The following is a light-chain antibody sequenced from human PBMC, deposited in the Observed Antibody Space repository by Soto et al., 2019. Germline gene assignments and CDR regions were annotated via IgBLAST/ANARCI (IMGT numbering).Light chain of an antibody. CDR3: QQYNDWPLT. V-gene: IGKV3-15*01. CDR2: GAS. Sequence: EIVMTQSPATLSVSPGERATLSCRASQSVSSNLAWYQQKPGQVPSLLIYGASTRASGIPARVSGSGSGTEFTLTISSLQSEDFAVYYCQQYNDWPLTFGGGTKVEIK. CDR1: QSVSSN. J-gene: IGKJ4*01.